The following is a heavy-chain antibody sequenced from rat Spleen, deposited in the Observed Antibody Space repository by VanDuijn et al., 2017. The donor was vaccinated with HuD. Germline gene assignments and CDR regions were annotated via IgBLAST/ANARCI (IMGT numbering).Heavy chain of an antibody. CDR1: GFTFNNYW. V-gene: IGHV5-31*01. Sequence: EVQLVESDGGLVQPGRSLKLSCVASGFTFNNYWMTWIRQAPGKGLEWVASITNTGGSTYYPDSVKGRFTISRDNAKSTLYLQMNSLRSEDTATYYCTREGYGYTSYYFDYWGQGVMVTVSS. CDR3: TREGYGYTSYYFDY. J-gene: IGHJ2*01. CDR2: ITNTGGST. D-gene: IGHD1-9*01.